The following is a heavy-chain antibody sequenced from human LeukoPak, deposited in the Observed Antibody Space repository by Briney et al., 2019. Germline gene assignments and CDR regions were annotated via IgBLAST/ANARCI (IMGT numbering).Heavy chain of an antibody. Sequence: GGTLRLSCEASGFTFGSHAMYWVRQAPGKGLEWVAGIFGSGGSPHYADSVKGRFAISRDNPRNTVYLQINSLRDDDTAVYYCGKTTVGYSSGQKPAWPVDFWGQGTLVTVSS. CDR3: GKTTVGYSSGQKPAWPVDF. V-gene: IGHV3-23*01. CDR2: IFGSGGSP. D-gene: IGHD5-18*01. J-gene: IGHJ4*02. CDR1: GFTFGSHA.